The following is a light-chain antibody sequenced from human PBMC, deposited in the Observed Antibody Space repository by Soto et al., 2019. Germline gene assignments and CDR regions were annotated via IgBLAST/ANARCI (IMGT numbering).Light chain of an antibody. CDR3: QQYGISHPIT. CDR1: QSLSRNHLGWY. Sequence: EIVLTQSPGTLSLSPGERATLSCRASQSLSRNHLGWYLAWYQQNPGQTPRLLIYGTSYRATGIPDRFIGVGSGTDFTLTISRLEPEDFAVYYCQQYGISHPITFGQVTRLEIK. CDR2: GTS. V-gene: IGKV3-20*01. J-gene: IGKJ5*01.